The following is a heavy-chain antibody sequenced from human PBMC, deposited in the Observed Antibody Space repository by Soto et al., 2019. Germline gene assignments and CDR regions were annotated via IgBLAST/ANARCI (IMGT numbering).Heavy chain of an antibody. CDR2: ISSSGSTI. Sequence: GGSLRLSCAASGCTFSSYYMIWIRQDPGKGLERVSYISSSGSTIYYADSVKGRFTISRDNAKNSLYLQMNSLRAEDTAVYYCARAGLYNWIPLDYWGQGTLVTVSS. CDR1: GCTFSSYY. CDR3: ARAGLYNWIPLDY. V-gene: IGHV3-11*01. D-gene: IGHD1-20*01. J-gene: IGHJ4*02.